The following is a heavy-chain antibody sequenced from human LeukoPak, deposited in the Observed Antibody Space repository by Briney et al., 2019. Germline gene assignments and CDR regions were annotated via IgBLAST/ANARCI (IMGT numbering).Heavy chain of an antibody. D-gene: IGHD2-2*01. CDR2: INHSGNT. CDR3: ARALVLVPAAMWTYFDY. Sequence: SETLSLTCAVYGGSFSGYYWTWIRQPPGKGLEWIGEINHSGNTNYNPSLKSRVTISVDTSKNHFSLKLSSVTAADTAVYYCARALVLVPAAMWTYFDYWGQGTLVTVSS. J-gene: IGHJ4*02. V-gene: IGHV4-34*01. CDR1: GGSFSGYY.